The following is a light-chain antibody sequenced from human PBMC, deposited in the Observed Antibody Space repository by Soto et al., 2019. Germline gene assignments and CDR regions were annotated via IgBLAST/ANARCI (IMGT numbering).Light chain of an antibody. CDR3: SSYTSSSTVV. CDR1: SSDVGGYKY. Sequence: QSALTQPASVSWSPGQSINISCAGTSSDVGGYKYVSWYQQHPGKAPKLMIYDVSNRPSGVSNRFSGSKSGNTASLTISGLQAEDEADYYCSSYTSSSTVVFGGGTKVTVL. J-gene: IGLJ2*01. V-gene: IGLV2-14*01. CDR2: DVS.